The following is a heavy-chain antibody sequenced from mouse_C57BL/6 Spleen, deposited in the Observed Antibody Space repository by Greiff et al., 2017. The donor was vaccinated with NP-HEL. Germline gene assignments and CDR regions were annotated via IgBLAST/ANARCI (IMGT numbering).Heavy chain of an antibody. CDR1: GYTFTSYW. CDR3: ARLRITTVVADYYAMDY. D-gene: IGHD1-1*01. V-gene: IGHV1-72*01. Sequence: QVQLQQPGAELVKPGASVKLSCKASGYTFTSYWMHWVKQRPGRGLEWIGRIDPNSGGTKYNEKFKSKATLTVDKPSSTAYMQLSSLTSEDSAVYYCARLRITTVVADYYAMDYWGQGTSVTVSS. J-gene: IGHJ4*01. CDR2: IDPNSGGT.